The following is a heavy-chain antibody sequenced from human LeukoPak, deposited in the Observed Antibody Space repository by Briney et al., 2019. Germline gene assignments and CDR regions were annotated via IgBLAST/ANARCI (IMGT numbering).Heavy chain of an antibody. CDR2: ISFDGTNK. CDR3: ASDFGDYQPVDY. D-gene: IGHD2-21*01. J-gene: IGHJ4*02. Sequence: GGSLRLSCEASGFRFNDHAMHWVRQAPGKGLEWVAVISFDGTNKYCADSVDGRFTISRVNSKNTVFLQMDSLRREDTAVYFCASDFGDYQPVDYWGQGTLVTVSS. V-gene: IGHV3-30*14. CDR1: GFRFNDHA.